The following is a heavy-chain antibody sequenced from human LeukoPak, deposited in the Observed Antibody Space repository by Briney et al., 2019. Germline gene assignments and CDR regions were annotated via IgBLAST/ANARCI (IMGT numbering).Heavy chain of an antibody. J-gene: IGHJ6*02. D-gene: IGHD6-13*01. Sequence: ASVKVSCKASAYTFTSYYIHWVRQAPGQGLEWMGIINPSGGSTSYAQKFQGRVTMTRDTSTSTVYMELSSLRSEDTAVYYCARERIAAAGEEFYYYYGMDVWGQGTTVTVSS. V-gene: IGHV1-46*01. CDR2: INPSGGST. CDR1: AYTFTSYY. CDR3: ARERIAAAGEEFYYYYGMDV.